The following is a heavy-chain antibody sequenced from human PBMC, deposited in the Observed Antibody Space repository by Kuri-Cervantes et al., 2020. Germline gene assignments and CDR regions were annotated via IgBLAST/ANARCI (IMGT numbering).Heavy chain of an antibody. D-gene: IGHD3-16*01. Sequence: GGSLRLSCAASGFTFSSYGMHWVRQAPGKGLEWVAVIWYDGSNKYYADSVKGRFTISRDNSKNTLYMQMNSLRAEDTAVYYCARSAGIFRGENNWFDPWGQGTLVTVSS. J-gene: IGHJ5*02. CDR1: GFTFSSYG. CDR2: IWYDGSNK. V-gene: IGHV3-33*01. CDR3: ARSAGIFRGENNWFDP.